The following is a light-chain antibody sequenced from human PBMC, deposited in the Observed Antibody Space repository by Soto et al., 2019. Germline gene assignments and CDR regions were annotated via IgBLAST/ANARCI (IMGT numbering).Light chain of an antibody. Sequence: DIVMTQSPLSLPVTPGEPASISCRSSQSLLHSNGYNYLDWYLQKPGQSPQLLICLGSNRASGVPDRFRGTGSGTDFTLKISRVEAEDVGVYYCMQALQTPPTFGQGTKVEIK. CDR2: LGS. CDR1: QSLLHSNGYNY. V-gene: IGKV2-28*01. J-gene: IGKJ1*01. CDR3: MQALQTPPT.